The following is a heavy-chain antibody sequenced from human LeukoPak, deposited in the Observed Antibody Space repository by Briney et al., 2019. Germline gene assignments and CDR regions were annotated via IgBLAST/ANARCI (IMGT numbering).Heavy chain of an antibody. Sequence: KAGGSLRLSCAASGFTFSSYSMNWVRQAPGKGLEWVSSISSSSSYIYYADSAKGRFTISRDNAKNSLYLQMNSLRAEDTAVYYCARGRNYYGSGSYYNPNFDYWGQGTLVTVSS. CDR1: GFTFSSYS. J-gene: IGHJ4*02. CDR2: ISSSSSYI. V-gene: IGHV3-21*01. CDR3: ARGRNYYGSGSYYNPNFDY. D-gene: IGHD3-10*01.